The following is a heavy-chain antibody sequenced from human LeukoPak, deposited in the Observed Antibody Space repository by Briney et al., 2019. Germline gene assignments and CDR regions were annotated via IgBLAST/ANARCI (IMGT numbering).Heavy chain of an antibody. CDR2: IFYSGST. J-gene: IGHJ4*02. Sequence: PSETLSLICTVSGGSISSYYWSWIRQPPGKGLEWIGYIFYSGSTNYNPSLKSRVTISVDTSKNQFSLKLSSVTAADTAVYYCAGARGYCSRTSCYYFDYWGQGTLVTVSS. V-gene: IGHV4-59*01. D-gene: IGHD2-2*01. CDR1: GGSISSYY. CDR3: AGARGYCSRTSCYYFDY.